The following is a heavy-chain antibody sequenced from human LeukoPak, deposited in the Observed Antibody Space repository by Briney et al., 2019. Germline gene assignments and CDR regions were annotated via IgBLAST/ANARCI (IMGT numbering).Heavy chain of an antibody. CDR2: IHGSRGGT. Sequence: GGSLRLSCAASGFTFSDYAMSWVRQAPGKGLDWVSGIHGSRGGTYYSHSVKGRFTVSRDNSKNTLYLQMNSLRAEDMAVYYCARVAPIYSSSLYYLDYWGQGTLVTVSS. J-gene: IGHJ4*02. V-gene: IGHV3-23*01. CDR3: ARVAPIYSSSLYYLDY. CDR1: GFTFSDYA. D-gene: IGHD6-13*01.